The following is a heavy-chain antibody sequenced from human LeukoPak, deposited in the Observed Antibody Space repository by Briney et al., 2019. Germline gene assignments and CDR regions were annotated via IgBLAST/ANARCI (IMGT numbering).Heavy chain of an antibody. Sequence: ASVKVSCKTSGYTFTDYYMHWVRQAPGQGLEWMGWINPNSGGTSSAQKFQGRVTMTRDTSISTAYMELSRLRSDDTAVYYCARESMIVAGFDYWGQGTLITVSS. CDR3: ARESMIVAGFDY. D-gene: IGHD3-22*01. J-gene: IGHJ4*02. V-gene: IGHV1-2*02. CDR2: INPNSGGT. CDR1: GYTFTDYY.